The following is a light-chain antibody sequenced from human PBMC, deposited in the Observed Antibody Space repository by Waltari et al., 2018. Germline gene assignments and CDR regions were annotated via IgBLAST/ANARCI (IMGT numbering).Light chain of an antibody. V-gene: IGLV2-8*01. CDR3: SSYAGSNNFV. CDR2: EVS. J-gene: IGLJ1*01. Sequence: QSALTQPPSASGSPGQSVTISCTGTSSDVGGYNSVSCYQQHPGKAPKPMIYEVSKRPSGVPDRFSGSKSGNTASLTVSGLQAEDEADYYCSSYAGSNNFVFGTGTKVTVL. CDR1: SSDVGGYNS.